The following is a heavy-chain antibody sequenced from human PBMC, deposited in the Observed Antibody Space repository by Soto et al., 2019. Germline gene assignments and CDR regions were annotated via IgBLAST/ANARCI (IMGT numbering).Heavy chain of an antibody. CDR2: ISAFNDYT. D-gene: IGHD6-13*01. V-gene: IGHV1-18*01. CDR3: ARGRGVVIPAGTPEAFDV. CDR1: GYTFNKYG. Sequence: QAQLVQSGGEVKRPGASVKVSCKASGYTFNKYGFNWVRQAPGQGLEWMGRISAFNDYTNLAQKFQGRVTLTTDASTNTAYMELQILRSDDTAMYYCARGRGVVIPAGTPEAFDVWGQGTKVTVSS. J-gene: IGHJ3*01.